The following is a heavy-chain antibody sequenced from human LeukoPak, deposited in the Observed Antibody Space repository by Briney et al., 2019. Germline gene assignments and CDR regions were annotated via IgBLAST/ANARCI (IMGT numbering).Heavy chain of an antibody. CDR1: GGSISSSSYY. V-gene: IGHV4-39*01. J-gene: IGHJ3*02. CDR3: ASYYYDSSGYEKPALSFDI. CDR2: IYYSGST. Sequence: SETLSLTCTVSGGSISSSSYYWGWIRQPPGKGLEWIGSIYYSGSTYYNPSLKSRVTISVDTSKNQFSLKLSSVTAADTAVYYCASYYYDSSGYEKPALSFDIWGQGTMVTVSS. D-gene: IGHD3-22*01.